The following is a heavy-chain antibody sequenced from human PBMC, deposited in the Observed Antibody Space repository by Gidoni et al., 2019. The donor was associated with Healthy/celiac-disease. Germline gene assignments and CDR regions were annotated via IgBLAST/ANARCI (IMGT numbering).Heavy chain of an antibody. Sequence: TFSSYAISWVRQAPGQGLEWMGGIIPIFGTANYAQKFQGRVTITADESTSTAYMELSSLRSEDTAVYYCAIGYGYGGNSVGLGYWGQGTLVTVSS. CDR1: TFSSYA. CDR3: AIGYGYGGNSVGLGY. CDR2: IIPIFGTA. V-gene: IGHV1-69*01. J-gene: IGHJ4*02. D-gene: IGHD2-21*02.